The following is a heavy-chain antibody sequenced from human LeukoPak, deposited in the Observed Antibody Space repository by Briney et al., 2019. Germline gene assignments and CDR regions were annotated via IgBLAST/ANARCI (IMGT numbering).Heavy chain of an antibody. CDR2: IYGGGGNT. CDR1: GFTVSSSC. V-gene: IGHV3-66*02. CDR3: ARGVSTTNFDY. Sequence: GGSLRLSCAASGFTVSSSCMSRVRQAPGKGLEWVSIIYGGGGNTYYADSVKGRFTISRDTSKNTLYLQMNTLRVEDTAVYYCARGVSTTNFDYWDQGTLVTVSS. D-gene: IGHD5/OR15-5a*01. J-gene: IGHJ4*02.